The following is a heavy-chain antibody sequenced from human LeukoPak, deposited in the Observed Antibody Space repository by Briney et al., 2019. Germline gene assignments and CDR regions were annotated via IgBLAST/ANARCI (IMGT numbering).Heavy chain of an antibody. CDR1: GFTFSSYA. D-gene: IGHD6-19*01. CDR3: AKPSPGGSSGWIPFDP. Sequence: GGSLRLSCAASGFTFSSYAMSWVRQAPGKGLEWVSAISGSGGSTYYADSVKGRFTISRDNSKNTLYLQMNSLRAEDTAVYYCAKPSPGGSSGWIPFDPWGQGTLVTVSS. J-gene: IGHJ5*02. V-gene: IGHV3-23*01. CDR2: ISGSGGST.